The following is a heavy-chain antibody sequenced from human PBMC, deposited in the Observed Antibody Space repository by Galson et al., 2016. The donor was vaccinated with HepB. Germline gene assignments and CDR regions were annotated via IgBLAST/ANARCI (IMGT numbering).Heavy chain of an antibody. V-gene: IGHV4-39*01. CDR3: AVLLVYVRV. J-gene: IGHJ4*02. CDR1: GGSVSSTDYY. Sequence: SETLSLTCTVSGGSVSSTDYYWGWIRQSPGRGLEWIASLFYGGHTYYNPSLRSRVRMSADTSKSQFSLELPSVTAADPGVYYCAVLLVYVRVWGQGTPVAVSS. D-gene: IGHD2-8*01. CDR2: LFYGGHT.